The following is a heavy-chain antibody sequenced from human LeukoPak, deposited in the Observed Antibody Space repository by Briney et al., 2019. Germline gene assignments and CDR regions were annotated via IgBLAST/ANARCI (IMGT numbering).Heavy chain of an antibody. CDR2: LHYSGST. Sequence: PSETLSLTCTVSGGSISSYYWNWIRQPPGKGLEWIGWLHYSGSTNYNPSLKSRVTISVDTSKNQFSLRLSSVTAADTAVYYCARHGVDYFGSGSFPTPFDYWGQGTLVTVSS. CDR3: ARHGVDYFGSGSFPTPFDY. J-gene: IGHJ4*02. CDR1: GGSISSYY. V-gene: IGHV4-59*08. D-gene: IGHD3-10*01.